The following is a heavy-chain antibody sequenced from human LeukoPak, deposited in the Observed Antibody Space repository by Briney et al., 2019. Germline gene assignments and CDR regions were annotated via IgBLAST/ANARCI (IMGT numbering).Heavy chain of an antibody. D-gene: IGHD6-13*01. Sequence: SETLSLPCTVSGGSITTFYWSWIRQPPGKGLEWIAYMFLCGTPRYNPSPQSRVTTSADTSKSQFSLNVRSTTAADTAVYYCARRRGWKQQLVYFDYWGQGTLATVSS. J-gene: IGHJ4*02. CDR3: ARRRGWKQQLVYFDY. V-gene: IGHV4-59*08. CDR2: MFLCGTP. CDR1: GGSITTFY.